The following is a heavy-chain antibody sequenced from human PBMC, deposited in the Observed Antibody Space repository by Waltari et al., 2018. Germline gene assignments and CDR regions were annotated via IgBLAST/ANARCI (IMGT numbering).Heavy chain of an antibody. J-gene: IGHJ4*02. D-gene: IGHD4-17*01. Sequence: QVQLQESGPGLVKPSETLSLTCAVSGYSISSGYYWGWIRQPPGKGLEWIGTIFHSGSTYYSPSLKSRVTMSVDTSKNQFSLKLSSVTAADTAVYYCAREQHAYGDYIDYWGQGTLVTVSS. CDR3: AREQHAYGDYIDY. V-gene: IGHV4-38-2*02. CDR2: IFHSGST. CDR1: GYSISSGYY.